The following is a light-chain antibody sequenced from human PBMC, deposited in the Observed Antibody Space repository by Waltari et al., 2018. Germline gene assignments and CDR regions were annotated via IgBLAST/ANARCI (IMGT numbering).Light chain of an antibody. CDR2: EDS. CDR3: QVWDSDTDHVV. V-gene: IGLV3-21*02. J-gene: IGLJ2*01. Sequence: YVLTQPPSVSVAPGPTARITCGGTNIDSRRFHWNQQKEGQAPVLVIYEDSDRPPGIPERFSGFNSGNTATLTITRVEAGDEADYYCQVWDSDTDHVVFGGGTKLAVL. CDR1: NIDSRR.